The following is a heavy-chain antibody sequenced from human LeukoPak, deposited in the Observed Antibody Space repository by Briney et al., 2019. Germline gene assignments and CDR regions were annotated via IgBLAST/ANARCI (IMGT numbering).Heavy chain of an antibody. D-gene: IGHD2-2*01. CDR2: IYYSGST. V-gene: IGHV4-39*07. Sequence: SETLSLTCTVSGGSISSSSYYWGWIRQPPGKGLEWIGSIYYSGSTYYNPSLKSRVTISVDTSKNQFSLKLSSVTAADTAVYYCARTKSLDIVVVPAAKAYGMDVWGQGTTVTVSS. CDR3: ARTKSLDIVVVPAAKAYGMDV. CDR1: GGSISSSSYY. J-gene: IGHJ6*02.